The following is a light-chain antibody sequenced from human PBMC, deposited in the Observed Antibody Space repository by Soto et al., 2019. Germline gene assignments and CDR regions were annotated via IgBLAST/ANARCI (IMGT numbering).Light chain of an antibody. V-gene: IGKV4-1*01. J-gene: IGKJ1*01. CDR1: QSILDRSRNKYY. CDR2: WAS. CDR3: QQYFTSPWT. Sequence: DIVMTQSPDSLAVSLGERATFNCKSSQSILDRSRNKYYLAWYQQKSGQPPKLLIYWASLREPGVPDRFTGSGSGTDFTLTINGLQAEDVAVYYCQQYFTSPWTFGQGTKVEI.